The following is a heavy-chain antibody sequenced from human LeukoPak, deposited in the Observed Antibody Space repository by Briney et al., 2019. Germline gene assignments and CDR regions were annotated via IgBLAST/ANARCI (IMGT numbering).Heavy chain of an antibody. J-gene: IGHJ6*02. V-gene: IGHV3-30*18. CDR2: ISYDGSNK. CDR3: AKVSTMVRGVIPRTDAYYYYGMDV. Sequence: QPGRSLRLSCAASGFTFSSYGMHCVRQAPGKGLEWVAVISYDGSNKYYADSVKGRFTISRDNSKNTLYLQMNSLRAEDTAVYDCAKVSTMVRGVIPRTDAYYYYGMDVWGQGTTVTVSS. CDR1: GFTFSSYG. D-gene: IGHD3-10*01.